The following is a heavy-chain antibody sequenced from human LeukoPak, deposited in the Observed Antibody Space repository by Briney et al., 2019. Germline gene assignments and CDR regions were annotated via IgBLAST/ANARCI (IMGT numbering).Heavy chain of an antibody. D-gene: IGHD3-10*01. Sequence: ASVKVSCKASGYTFTSYGISWVRQAPGQGLEWMGWISAYSGNTNYAQKLQGRVTMTTDTSTSTAYMELRSLRSDDTAVYYCARDTLWFGEHYYGMDVWGKGTTVTVSS. CDR3: ARDTLWFGEHYYGMDV. V-gene: IGHV1-18*04. J-gene: IGHJ6*04. CDR1: GYTFTSYG. CDR2: ISAYSGNT.